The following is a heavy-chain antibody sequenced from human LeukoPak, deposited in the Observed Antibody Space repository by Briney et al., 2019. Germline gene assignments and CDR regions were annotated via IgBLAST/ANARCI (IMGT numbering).Heavy chain of an antibody. J-gene: IGHJ3*02. CDR2: IIPIFGTA. Sequence: ASVKVSCKASGGTFSSYAISWVRQAPGQGLEWMGGIIPIFGTANYAQKFQGRVTITADESTSAAYMELSSLRSEDTAVYYCARPRVVAATVDAFDIWGQGTMVTVSS. CDR3: ARPRVVAATVDAFDI. CDR1: GGTFSSYA. D-gene: IGHD2-15*01. V-gene: IGHV1-69*13.